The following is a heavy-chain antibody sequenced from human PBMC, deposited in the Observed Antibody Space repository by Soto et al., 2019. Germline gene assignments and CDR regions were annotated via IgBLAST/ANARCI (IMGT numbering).Heavy chain of an antibody. V-gene: IGHV3-7*05. Sequence: EVQLVESGGGLVQPGGSLRLSCAASGFRFSSDWMSWVRQAAGKGLEWVANIKQDESEKYYADSVNGRFTISRDNAKNSLYLQMNSLRADDTAVYYCARDGAYSGYYLMDYWGQGTLVTVSS. CDR3: ARDGAYSGYYLMDY. D-gene: IGHD3-22*01. J-gene: IGHJ4*02. CDR2: IKQDESEK. CDR1: GFRFSSDW.